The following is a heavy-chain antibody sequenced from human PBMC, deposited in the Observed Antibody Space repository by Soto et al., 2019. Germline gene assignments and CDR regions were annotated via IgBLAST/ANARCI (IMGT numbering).Heavy chain of an antibody. V-gene: IGHV3-33*01. CDR2: IWYDGSNK. CDR3: ARASTIFGVVEYYYGMDV. D-gene: IGHD3-3*01. Sequence: GGSLRLSCAASGFTFSSYGMHWVRQAPGKGLEWVAVIWYDGSNKYYADSVKGRFTISRDNSKNTLYLQMNSLRAEDTAVYYCARASTIFGVVEYYYGMDVWGQGTTVTVSS. CDR1: GFTFSSYG. J-gene: IGHJ6*02.